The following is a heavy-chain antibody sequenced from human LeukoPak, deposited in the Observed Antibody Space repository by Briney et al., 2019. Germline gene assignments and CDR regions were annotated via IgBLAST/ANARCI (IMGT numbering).Heavy chain of an antibody. V-gene: IGHV3-23*01. D-gene: IGHD3-22*01. CDR1: GFTFSSYG. CDR2: ITGSGAST. CDR3: AKRDSSGSFYFDH. J-gene: IGHJ4*02. Sequence: PGGSLRVSCAASGFTFSSYGMSWVRQAPGTGLGWVPAITGSGASTFYADSVKGRFTISRDNSKNTLYLQMNSLRAEDTAVYYCAKRDSSGSFYFDHWGQGTLVTVSS.